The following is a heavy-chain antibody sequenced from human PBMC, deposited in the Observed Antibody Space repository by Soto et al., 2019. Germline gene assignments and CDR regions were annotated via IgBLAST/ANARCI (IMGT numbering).Heavy chain of an antibody. CDR3: AAAFLAAEIDF. V-gene: IGHV3-30-3*01. D-gene: IGHD6-13*01. CDR1: GFTFSNCA. CDR2: ISNDGTNK. Sequence: HPGGSLRLSYAASGFTFSNCAMHWIRQAPGKGLEWVALISNDGTNKYYADSVKGRLTISRDNSKSILYLQMNSLRAEDTALYYCAAAFLAAEIDFWGHGTLVTVSS. J-gene: IGHJ4*01.